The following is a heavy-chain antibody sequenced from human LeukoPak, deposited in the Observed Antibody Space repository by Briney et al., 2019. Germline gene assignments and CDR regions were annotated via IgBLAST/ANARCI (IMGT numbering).Heavy chain of an antibody. CDR3: ARLVGTYCSSTTCYARSYFDY. V-gene: IGHV4-39*01. Sequence: SETLSLTCTVSGGSISSSTYSWSWIRQPPGKGLEWIGYIYYSGTTYYNPSLKSRVTISVDTSKNQFSLRLSSVTAADTAVYYCARLVGTYCSSTTCYARSYFDYWGQGTLVTVSS. CDR2: IYYSGTT. D-gene: IGHD2-2*01. CDR1: GGSISSSTYS. J-gene: IGHJ4*02.